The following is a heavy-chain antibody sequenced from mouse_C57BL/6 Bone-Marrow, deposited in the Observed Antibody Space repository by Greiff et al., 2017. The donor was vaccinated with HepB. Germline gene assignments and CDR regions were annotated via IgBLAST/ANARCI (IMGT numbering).Heavy chain of an antibody. CDR1: GFSLTSYG. J-gene: IGHJ4*01. V-gene: IGHV2-6-1*01. CDR3: ARHSYYSKGAMDY. CDR2: IWSDGST. D-gene: IGHD2-5*01. Sequence: QVQLKESGPGLVAPSQSLSITCTVSGFSLTSYGVHWVRQPPGKGLEWLVVIWSDGSTTYNSALKSRLSISKDNSKSQVFLKMNSLQTDDTAMYYCARHSYYSKGAMDYWGQGTSVTVSS.